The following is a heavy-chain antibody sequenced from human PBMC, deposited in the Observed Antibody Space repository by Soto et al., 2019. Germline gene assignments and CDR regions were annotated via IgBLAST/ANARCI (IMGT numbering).Heavy chain of an antibody. CDR3: AKWHPLDP. CDR1: GVSISNTEW. J-gene: IGHJ5*02. CDR2: VHHSGNT. D-gene: IGHD2-8*01. V-gene: IGHV4-4*02. Sequence: QVQVQESGPGLVKPSGTLSLTCTVSGVSISNTEWWSWVRQPPGKGLEWMGEVHHSGNTNYNPSLKGRVTMSVDKSKNQFSLMLRSVNAADTAIYYCAKWHPLDPWGQGTLVTVSS.